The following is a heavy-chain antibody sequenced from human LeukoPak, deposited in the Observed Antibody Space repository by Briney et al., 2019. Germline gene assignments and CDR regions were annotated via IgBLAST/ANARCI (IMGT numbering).Heavy chain of an antibody. CDR1: RFTFSCYA. V-gene: IGHV3-30-3*01. Sequence: GGSLRLSCAASRFTFSCYAMHWVRQAPGKGLEWVAVISSGGSNKYYADSVKGRFTISRDNSKNTVYLQMNSLRAEDTAVYYCARESVYSNYAPGPDAFDIWGQGTMVTVSS. D-gene: IGHD4-11*01. CDR3: ARESVYSNYAPGPDAFDI. J-gene: IGHJ3*02. CDR2: ISSGGSNK.